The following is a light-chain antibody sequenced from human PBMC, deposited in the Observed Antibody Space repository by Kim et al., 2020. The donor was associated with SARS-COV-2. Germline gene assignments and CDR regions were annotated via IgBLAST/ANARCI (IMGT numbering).Light chain of an antibody. J-gene: IGLJ2*01. Sequence: SYELTQPPSVSVSPGQTASITCSGYKLGDKYVGWYQQKPGQSPVLVIYQDTKRPSGIPERFSGSNSGNTATLTISGTQAMDEADYYCQAWDISTGVFGGGTQLTVL. CDR2: QDT. CDR1: KLGDKY. V-gene: IGLV3-1*01. CDR3: QAWDISTGV.